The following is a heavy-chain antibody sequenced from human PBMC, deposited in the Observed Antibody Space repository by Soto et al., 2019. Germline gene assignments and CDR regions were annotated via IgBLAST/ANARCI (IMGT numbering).Heavy chain of an antibody. Sequence: ASVKASCKASGYTFTSYGISWVRQAPGQGLEWMGWISAYNGNTNYAQKLQARVTMPADTSTSTAYMEVRSLTSDDMAVYYCARVGIIYVFQGRPDWCDPWGEGTLVTV. J-gene: IGHJ5*02. CDR2: ISAYNGNT. D-gene: IGHD3-16*01. V-gene: IGHV1-18*03. CDR3: ARVGIIYVFQGRPDWCDP. CDR1: GYTFTSYG.